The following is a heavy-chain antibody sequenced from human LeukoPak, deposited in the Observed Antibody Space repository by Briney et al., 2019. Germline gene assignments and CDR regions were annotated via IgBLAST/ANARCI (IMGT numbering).Heavy chain of an antibody. CDR2: ISGSGGST. V-gene: IGHV3-23*01. D-gene: IGHD3-22*01. Sequence: GGSLRLSCAASGFTFSSYAMSWVRQAPGKGLEWVSAISGSGGSTYYADSVKGRFTISRDNSKNTLYLQMNSLRAEDTALYYCAKVYYYDSSGYHYYFDYWGQGTLVTVSS. CDR3: AKVYYYDSSGYHYYFDY. J-gene: IGHJ4*02. CDR1: GFTFSSYA.